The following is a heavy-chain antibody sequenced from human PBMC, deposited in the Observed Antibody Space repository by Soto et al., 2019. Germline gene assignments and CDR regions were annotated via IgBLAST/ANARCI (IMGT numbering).Heavy chain of an antibody. CDR3: XXXXXXXXXXXXXXXDY. J-gene: IGHJ4*02. CDR1: GFTFSSYA. Sequence: EVQLLESGGGLVQPGGSLRLSCAASGFTFSSYAMSWVRQAPGXXXXXXXAISGSGGSTYYADSVKGRXTXXXXNSXXXXXXXXXXXXXXXXXXXXXXXXXXXXXXXXXXXXDYWGQGTLVTVSS. V-gene: IGHV3-23*01. CDR2: ISGSGGST.